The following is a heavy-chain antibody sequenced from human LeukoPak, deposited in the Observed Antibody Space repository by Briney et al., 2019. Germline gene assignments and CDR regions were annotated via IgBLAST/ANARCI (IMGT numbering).Heavy chain of an antibody. D-gene: IGHD6-13*01. CDR1: GFTFSNFA. CDR3: AKGAAAGKVDWFDP. J-gene: IGHJ5*02. Sequence: QAGGSLRLSCAASGFTFSNFAMMWVRQAPGTGLQWVSTITGYGATFYADSVRGRFTIFRDTSMNTLFLQMNSLRAEDTAVYYCAKGAAAGKVDWFDPWGQGTLVTVSS. V-gene: IGHV3-23*01. CDR2: ITGYGAT.